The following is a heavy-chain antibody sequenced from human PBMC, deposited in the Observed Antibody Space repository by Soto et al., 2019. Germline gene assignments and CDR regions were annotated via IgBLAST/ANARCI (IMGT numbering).Heavy chain of an antibody. Sequence: SETLSLTCNMSGDSYSISTYSWSWIRQPPGKALQWIGFIYQSGVTSYNPSLASRVSISLDRSNNQCPLKLKSVTAADTAVYFCAGMPYTSGLRFDPWGPGTLVTVSS. CDR1: GDSYSISTYS. CDR3: AGMPYTSGLRFDP. D-gene: IGHD6-19*01. V-gene: IGHV4-30-2*01. J-gene: IGHJ5*02. CDR2: IYQSGVT.